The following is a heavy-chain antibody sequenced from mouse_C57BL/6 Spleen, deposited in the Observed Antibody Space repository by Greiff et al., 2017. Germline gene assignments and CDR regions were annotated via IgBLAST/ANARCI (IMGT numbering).Heavy chain of an antibody. D-gene: IGHD1-1*01. V-gene: IGHV1-22*01. CDR2: INPTNGGT. Sequence: VQLQQSGPELVKPGASVKMSCKASGYTFTDYNLHWVKQSHGKSLEWIGYINPTNGGTSYNQKFKGKATLTVNKSSSTAYMELRSLTSEDSAVYYCARGGVTTVVEGLSYFDYWGQGTTLTVSS. J-gene: IGHJ2*01. CDR3: ARGGVTTVVEGLSYFDY. CDR1: GYTFTDYN.